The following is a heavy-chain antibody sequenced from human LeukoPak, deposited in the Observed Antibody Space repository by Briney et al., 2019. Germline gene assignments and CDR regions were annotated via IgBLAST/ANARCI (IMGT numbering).Heavy chain of an antibody. Sequence: SETLSLTCTVSGGSISSYYWSWIRQPPGKGLEWIGYIYTSGSTNYNPSLKSRVTISVDTSKNQFSLKLSSVTAADTAVYYCARHGGSEYYYGSIYGFHSNYYYMDVWGKGTTVTVSS. J-gene: IGHJ6*03. CDR3: ARHGGSEYYYGSIYGFHSNYYYMDV. D-gene: IGHD3-10*01. V-gene: IGHV4-4*09. CDR1: GGSISSYY. CDR2: IYTSGST.